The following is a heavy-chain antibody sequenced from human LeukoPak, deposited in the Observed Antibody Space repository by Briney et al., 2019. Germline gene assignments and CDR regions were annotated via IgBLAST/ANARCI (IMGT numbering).Heavy chain of an antibody. Sequence: SETLSLTCTVSGGSISSSSYYWGWIRQPPGKGLEWIGSIYYSGSTYYNPSLKSRVTISVDTSKNQFSLKLSSVTAADTAVYYCARMESGGYSLPDYWGQGTQVTVSS. J-gene: IGHJ4*02. CDR2: IYYSGST. CDR3: ARMESGGYSLPDY. CDR1: GGSISSSSYY. D-gene: IGHD3-22*01. V-gene: IGHV4-39*07.